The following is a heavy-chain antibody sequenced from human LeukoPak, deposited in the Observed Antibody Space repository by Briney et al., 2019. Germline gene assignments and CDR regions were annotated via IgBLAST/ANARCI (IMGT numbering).Heavy chain of an antibody. Sequence: PSETLSLTCAVSGGSISSYYWSWIRQPAGKGLEWIGRIYSSGSTNYNPSLKSRITMSVDTSKNQFSLKLSSVTAADTAVYYCARDHDDILTGCFEHWGQGALVTVSS. CDR2: IYSSGST. D-gene: IGHD3-9*01. V-gene: IGHV4-4*07. CDR3: ARDHDDILTGCFEH. J-gene: IGHJ5*02. CDR1: GGSISSYY.